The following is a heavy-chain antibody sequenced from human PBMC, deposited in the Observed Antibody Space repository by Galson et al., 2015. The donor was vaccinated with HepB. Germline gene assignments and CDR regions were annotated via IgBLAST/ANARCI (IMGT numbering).Heavy chain of an antibody. J-gene: IGHJ6*03. Sequence: SVKVSCKASGYTFTSYGISWVRQAPGQGLEWMGWISAYNGNTNYAQKLQGRVTMTTDTSTSTAYMELRSLRSDDTAVYYCARITIFGVDPAWYYYYMDVWGKGTTVTVSS. CDR2: ISAYNGNT. CDR1: GYTFTSYG. CDR3: ARITIFGVDPAWYYYYMDV. D-gene: IGHD3-3*01. V-gene: IGHV1-18*01.